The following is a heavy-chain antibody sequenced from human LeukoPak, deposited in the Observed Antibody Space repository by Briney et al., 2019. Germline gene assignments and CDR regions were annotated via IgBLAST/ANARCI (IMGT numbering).Heavy chain of an antibody. CDR2: ISSRSSTI. Sequence: PGGSLRLSCAASGFTFSSYTMNWVRQAPGKGLEWVSYISSRSSTIYYTDSVKGRFTISRDNAKNSLYLQMNSLRAEDTAVYYCAREGYCNITSCPRGAFDFWGQGTMVTVSS. J-gene: IGHJ3*01. CDR3: AREGYCNITSCPRGAFDF. D-gene: IGHD2-2*01. V-gene: IGHV3-48*01. CDR1: GFTFSSYT.